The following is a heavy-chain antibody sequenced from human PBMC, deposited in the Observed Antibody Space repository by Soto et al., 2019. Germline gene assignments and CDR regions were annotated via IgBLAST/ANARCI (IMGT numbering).Heavy chain of an antibody. J-gene: IGHJ6*03. Sequence: GGSLRLSCAASGFTFSDYYMSWIRQAPGKGLEWVSYISSSGSTIYYADSVKGRFTISRDNAKNSLYLQMNSLRAEDTAVYYCARVTTIFGVVHVTGYYYYMDVWGKGTTVTVSS. D-gene: IGHD3-3*01. CDR2: ISSSGSTI. CDR1: GFTFSDYY. CDR3: ARVTTIFGVVHVTGYYYYMDV. V-gene: IGHV3-11*01.